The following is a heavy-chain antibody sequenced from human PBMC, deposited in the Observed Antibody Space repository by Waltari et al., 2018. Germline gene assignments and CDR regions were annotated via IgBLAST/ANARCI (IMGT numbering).Heavy chain of an antibody. Sequence: QVQLVESGGGVVQPGRSLRLSCAASGFTFSSYGMHWVRQAPGKGLEWVAVISYDGSNKYYADAVKGRFTISRENSKNTLYLQMNSLRAEDTAVYYWAKEMAYQLPYFDYWGQGTLVTVSS. V-gene: IGHV3-30*18. J-gene: IGHJ4*02. CDR2: ISYDGSNK. CDR3: AKEMAYQLPYFDY. D-gene: IGHD2-2*01. CDR1: GFTFSSYG.